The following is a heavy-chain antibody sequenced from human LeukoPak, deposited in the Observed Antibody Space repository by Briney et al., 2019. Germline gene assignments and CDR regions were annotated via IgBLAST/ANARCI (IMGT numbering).Heavy chain of an antibody. CDR1: GYTFTGYY. CDR3: ATDLGSSWIY. CDR2: INPNSGGT. Sequence: ASVKVSCKASGYTFTGYYLHWVRQAPGQGLEWMGWINPNSGGTNYAQKFQGRVTMTRDTSISTAYMELSRLSSDDTAVCYCATDLGSSWIYWGQGTLVTVSS. D-gene: IGHD6-13*01. J-gene: IGHJ4*01. V-gene: IGHV1-2*02.